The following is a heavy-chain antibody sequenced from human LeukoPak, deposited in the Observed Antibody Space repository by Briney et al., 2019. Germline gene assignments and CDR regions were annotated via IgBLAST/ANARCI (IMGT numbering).Heavy chain of an antibody. D-gene: IGHD4-23*01. J-gene: IGHJ4*02. CDR1: GFTFSSYE. Sequence: GGSLRLSCAASGFTFSSYEMNWVRQAPGKGLEWVSYISSSGGTIYYADSVRGRFTISRDNAKNSLYLQMSSLRAEDTAVYYCARGWRWLDYWGQGTLVTVSS. CDR3: ARGWRWLDY. V-gene: IGHV3-48*03. CDR2: ISSSGGTI.